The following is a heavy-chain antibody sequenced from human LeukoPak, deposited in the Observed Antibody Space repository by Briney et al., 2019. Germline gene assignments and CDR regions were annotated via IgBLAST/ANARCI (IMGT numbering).Heavy chain of an antibody. CDR3: ASWSRDFGYYYDSSGYRNY. Sequence: ASVRVSCKASGYTSTGYYMHWVRQAPGQGLEWMGWINPNSGGTNYAQKFQGRVTMTRDTSISTAYMELSRLRSDDTAVYYCASWSRDFGYYYDSSGYRNYWGQGTLVTVSS. CDR2: INPNSGGT. J-gene: IGHJ4*02. D-gene: IGHD3-22*01. CDR1: GYTSTGYY. V-gene: IGHV1-2*02.